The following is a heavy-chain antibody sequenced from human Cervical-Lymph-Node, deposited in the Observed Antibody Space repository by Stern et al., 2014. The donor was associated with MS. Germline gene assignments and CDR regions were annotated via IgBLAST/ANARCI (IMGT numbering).Heavy chain of an antibody. J-gene: IGHJ4*02. CDR1: GYTFSNCA. V-gene: IGHV1-18*01. CDR3: ARDGYFDSSGDY. CDR2: ISANTADT. D-gene: IGHD3-22*01. Sequence: VQLVQSGAEVKKPGASVKVSCTASGYTFSNCAFSWVRQAPGQGLEWMGWISANTADTRYAQKLQGRVTMTTDTSTSTSYMELRSLTSDDTAVYYCARDGYFDSSGDYWGQGTLVTVSS.